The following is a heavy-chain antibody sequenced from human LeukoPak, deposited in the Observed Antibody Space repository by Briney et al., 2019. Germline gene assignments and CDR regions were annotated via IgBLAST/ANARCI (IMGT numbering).Heavy chain of an antibody. CDR2: INPKSGGT. Sequence: ASVKVSCKASGYTFTDFYMHWVRQAPGEGLEWMGWINPKSGGTSYAQKFQDRVAMTRDTSISTFYMELTRLTCDDTAVYYCARDFSGDHSNWFDPWGQGTLVTVSS. J-gene: IGHJ5*02. CDR1: GYTFTDFY. V-gene: IGHV1-2*02. D-gene: IGHD7-27*01. CDR3: ARDFSGDHSNWFDP.